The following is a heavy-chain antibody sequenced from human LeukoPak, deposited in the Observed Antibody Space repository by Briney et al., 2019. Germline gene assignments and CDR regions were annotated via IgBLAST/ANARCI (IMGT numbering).Heavy chain of an antibody. CDR1: GGTFSSYA. V-gene: IGHV1-69*13. CDR3: ASMSSDPIVVVPAANDYYYYYMDV. J-gene: IGHJ6*03. D-gene: IGHD2-2*01. CDR2: IIPIFGTA. Sequence: GASVKVSCKASGGTFSSYAISWVRQAPGQGLEWMGGIIPIFGTANYAQKFQGGVTITADESTSTAYMELSSLRSEDTAVYYCASMSSDPIVVVPAANDYYYYYMDVWGKGTTVTVSS.